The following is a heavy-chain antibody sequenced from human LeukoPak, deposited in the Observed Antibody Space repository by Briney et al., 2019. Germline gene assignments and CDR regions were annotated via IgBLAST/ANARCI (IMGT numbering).Heavy chain of an antibody. CDR1: GGSISSYY. V-gene: IGHV4-59*08. Sequence: PSETLSLTCTVSGGSISSYYWNWIRQPPGKGLEWIGYIYYSGTTNYNPSLKSRVSMSVDTSKNQFSLKLSSVTAADTAVYYCARQNYGAAPLRYWGQGTLVTVSS. CDR3: ARQNYGAAPLRY. J-gene: IGHJ4*02. D-gene: IGHD4/OR15-4a*01. CDR2: IYYSGTT.